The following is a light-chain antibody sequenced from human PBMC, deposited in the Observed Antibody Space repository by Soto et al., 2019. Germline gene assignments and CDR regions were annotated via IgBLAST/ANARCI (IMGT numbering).Light chain of an antibody. CDR2: KAS. Sequence: DIQMTQSPSTLSASVGDRVTITCRASQSIDNLLAWYQQKPGRAPTLLIYKASTLESGVPSRFSGSASGTQFSLTISSLLPDDFATYYCQQYNSYPLTFGQGTRLEIK. V-gene: IGKV1-5*03. J-gene: IGKJ5*01. CDR1: QSIDNL. CDR3: QQYNSYPLT.